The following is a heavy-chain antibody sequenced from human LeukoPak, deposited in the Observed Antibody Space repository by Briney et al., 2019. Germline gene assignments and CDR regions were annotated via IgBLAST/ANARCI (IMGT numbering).Heavy chain of an antibody. D-gene: IGHD1-1*01. V-gene: IGHV4-34*01. Sequence: SETLSLTCAVSGGSFSGYYWSWIRQPTGKGLEWIGEINPSGSTNYNPSLKSRVTISVDTSKNQFSLNLSSVTAAHPAVSSFAGGKLERLVRSFKTIWVFHYWAGRTRVSVST. J-gene: IGHJ4*02. CDR1: GGSFSGYY. CDR3: AGGKLERLVRSFKTIWVFHY. CDR2: INPSGST.